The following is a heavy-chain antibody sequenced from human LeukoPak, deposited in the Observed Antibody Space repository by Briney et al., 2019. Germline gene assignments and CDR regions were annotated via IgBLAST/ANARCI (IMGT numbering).Heavy chain of an antibody. D-gene: IGHD6-19*01. CDR1: GGPFNSYA. J-gene: IGHJ4*02. Sequence: KVSFKASGGPFNSYAISWVRPAPGQGLEWMGRIIPILGIANYAQKFQGRVTITADKSTSTAYMELSSLRSEETAVYYCARVTVARGYYFDYWGQGTLVTVSS. CDR2: IIPILGIA. CDR3: ARVTVARGYYFDY. V-gene: IGHV1-69*04.